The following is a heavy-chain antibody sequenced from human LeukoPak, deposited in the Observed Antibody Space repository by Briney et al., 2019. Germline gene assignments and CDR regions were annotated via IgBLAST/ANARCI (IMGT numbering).Heavy chain of an antibody. CDR3: AKDRSHDILTNYFDY. D-gene: IGHD3-9*01. CDR1: GFTFSSYG. V-gene: IGHV3-30*18. CDR2: ISYDGSNK. Sequence: GGSLRLSCAASGFTFSSYGMHWVRQAPGKGLEWVAVISYDGSNKYYADSVKGRFTISRDNSKNTLYLQMNSLRAEDTAVYYCAKDRSHDILTNYFDYWGQGTLVTVSS. J-gene: IGHJ4*02.